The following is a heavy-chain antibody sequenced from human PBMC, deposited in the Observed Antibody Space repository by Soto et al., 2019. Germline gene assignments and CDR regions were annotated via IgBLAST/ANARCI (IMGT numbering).Heavy chain of an antibody. D-gene: IGHD2-2*01. J-gene: IGHJ6*02. CDR1: GGSISSSSYY. V-gene: IGHV4-39*01. CDR3: ARTKGIVVPAAQYYYYYGMDV. Sequence: QLQLQESGPGLVKPSETLSLTCTVSGGSISSSSYYWGWIRQPPGKGLEWIGSIYYSGSTYYNPSRKSRVTISVDTSKNQFSLKLSSVTAADTAVYYCARTKGIVVPAAQYYYYYGMDVWGQGTTVTVSS. CDR2: IYYSGST.